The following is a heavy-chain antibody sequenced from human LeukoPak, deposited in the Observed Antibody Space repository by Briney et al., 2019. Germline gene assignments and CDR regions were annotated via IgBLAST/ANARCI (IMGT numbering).Heavy chain of an antibody. CDR3: AMTTDAFDI. CDR2: INSDGSST. Sequence: GGSLRLSCAASGFTFSSYWMHWVRRAPGKGLVWVSRINSDGSSTSYADSVKGRFTISRDDAKNTLYLQMNSLRAEDTAVYYCAMTTDAFDIWGQGTMVTVSS. CDR1: GFTFSSYW. D-gene: IGHD4-11*01. V-gene: IGHV3-74*01. J-gene: IGHJ3*02.